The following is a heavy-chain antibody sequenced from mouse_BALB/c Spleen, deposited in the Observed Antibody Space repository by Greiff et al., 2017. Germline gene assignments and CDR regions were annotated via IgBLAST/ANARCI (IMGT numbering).Heavy chain of an antibody. V-gene: IGHV5-17*02. Sequence: DVQLVESGGGLVQPGGSRKLSCAASGFTFSSFGMHWVRQAPEKGLEWVAYISSGSSTIYYADTVKGRFTISRDNPKNTLFLQMTSLRSEDTAMYYCARGDITTVVVDYAMDYWGQGTSVTVSS. D-gene: IGHD1-1*01. CDR2: ISSGSSTI. CDR3: ARGDITTVVVDYAMDY. J-gene: IGHJ4*01. CDR1: GFTFSSFG.